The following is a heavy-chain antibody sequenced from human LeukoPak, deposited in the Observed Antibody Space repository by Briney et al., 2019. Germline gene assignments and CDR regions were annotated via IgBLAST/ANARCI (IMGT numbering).Heavy chain of an antibody. CDR1: GFSFSGHW. V-gene: IGHV3-74*01. J-gene: IGHJ4*02. Sequence: GGSLRLSCTASGFSFSGHWMHWARQLPGKGLVWVSRISPTGSTTSYADSEKGRFTVSRDNAKNTLYLQVNNLRAEDTAVYYCARGPNSNWSGLDFWGQGTLLTVSS. CDR3: ARGPNSNWSGLDF. D-gene: IGHD6-6*01. CDR2: ISPTGSTT.